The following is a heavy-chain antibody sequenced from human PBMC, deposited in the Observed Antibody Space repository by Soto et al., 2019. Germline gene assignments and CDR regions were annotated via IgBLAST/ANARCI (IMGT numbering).Heavy chain of an antibody. CDR2: ISNRGDT. Sequence: EVQLVESGGGLVQPGGSLRLSCTASGFIVSDTYVNWVRQAPGKGLEWVSVISNRGDTHYADSVRGRFSLSRDISDNTLHLQMNKLRVEDTAVYYCAREPRYCRGGSCSITGDAYDIGGQGTMVTVSS. J-gene: IGHJ3*02. D-gene: IGHD2-15*01. V-gene: IGHV3-66*01. CDR1: GFIVSDTY. CDR3: AREPRYCRGGSCSITGDAYDI.